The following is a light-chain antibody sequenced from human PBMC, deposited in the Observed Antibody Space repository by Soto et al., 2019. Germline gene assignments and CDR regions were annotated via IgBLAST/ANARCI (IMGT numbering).Light chain of an antibody. CDR2: KAS. Sequence: DIQMTQSPSTLSPSVGDRVTITCRASQSISSWLAWYQQKPGKAPKLLIYKASFLEGGVPSRFSGSVSGTEFTLTISSLQPDDFASYYCQHYESFSATFGQGTKLEIK. CDR3: QHYESFSAT. J-gene: IGKJ2*01. CDR1: QSISSW. V-gene: IGKV1-5*03.